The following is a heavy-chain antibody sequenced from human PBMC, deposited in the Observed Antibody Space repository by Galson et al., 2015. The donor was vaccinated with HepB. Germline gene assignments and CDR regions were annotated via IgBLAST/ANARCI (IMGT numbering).Heavy chain of an antibody. CDR2: IWYDGSNK. D-gene: IGHD3-16*01. J-gene: IGHJ2*01. CDR1: GFTFSSYG. V-gene: IGHV3-33*01. CDR3: ARGGGPNELAYFDL. Sequence: SLRLSCAASGFTFSSYGMHWVRQAPGKGLEWVAVIWYDGSNKYYADSVKGRFTISRDNSKNTLYLQMNSLRAEDTAVYYCARGGGPNELAYFDLWGRGTLVTVSS.